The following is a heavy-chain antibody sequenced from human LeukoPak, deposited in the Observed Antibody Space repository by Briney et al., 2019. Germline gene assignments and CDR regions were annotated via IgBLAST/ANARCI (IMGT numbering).Heavy chain of an antibody. CDR3: AKGPPHDSSGWYDRFDY. D-gene: IGHD6-19*01. Sequence: GGSLRLSCAASGFTFSSYAMSWVRHAPGEGLEWVSAISGSGGSTYYADSVKGRFTISRDNSKNTLYLQMNSLRAEDTAVYYCAKGPPHDSSGWYDRFDYWGQGTLVTVSS. CDR2: ISGSGGST. V-gene: IGHV3-23*01. J-gene: IGHJ4*02. CDR1: GFTFSSYA.